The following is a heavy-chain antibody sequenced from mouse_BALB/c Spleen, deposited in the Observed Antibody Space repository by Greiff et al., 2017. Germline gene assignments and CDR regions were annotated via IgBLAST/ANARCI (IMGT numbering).Heavy chain of an antibody. Sequence: VKLMESGPSLVQPSQSLSITCTVSGFSLTSYGVHWVRQSPGKGLEWLGVIWRGGSTDYNAAFMSRLSITKDNSKSQVFFKMNSLQADDTAIYYCAKNNGNYYYAMDYWGQGTSVTVSS. CDR3: AKNNGNYYYAMDY. D-gene: IGHD2-1*01. CDR2: IWRGGST. J-gene: IGHJ4*01. CDR1: GFSLTSYG. V-gene: IGHV2-5-1*01.